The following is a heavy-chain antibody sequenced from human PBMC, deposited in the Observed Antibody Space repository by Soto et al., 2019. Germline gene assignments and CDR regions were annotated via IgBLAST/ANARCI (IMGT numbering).Heavy chain of an antibody. CDR1: GGSISSYY. CDR3: ARHHGS. J-gene: IGHJ5*02. V-gene: IGHV4-59*08. Sequence: SETLSLTCTVSGGSISSYYWSWIRQPPGKGLEWIGYIYYSGSTNYNPSLKSRVTISVDTSKNQFSLKLSSVTAADTAVYYGARHHGSWGKGTLVPVSP. D-gene: IGHD5-12*01. CDR2: IYYSGST.